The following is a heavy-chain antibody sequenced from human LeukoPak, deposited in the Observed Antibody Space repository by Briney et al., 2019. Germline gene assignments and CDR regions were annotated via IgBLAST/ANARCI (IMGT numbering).Heavy chain of an antibody. Sequence: GESLKISCKGSGYSFTSYWISWVRQMPGKGLEWMGRIDPSDSYTNYSPSFQGQVTISADKSISTAYLQWSSLKASDTAMYYCARPGYSGYDFSSVDYFDYWGQGTLVTVSS. CDR3: ARPGYSGYDFSSVDYFDY. V-gene: IGHV5-10-1*04. CDR1: GYSFTSYW. D-gene: IGHD5-12*01. CDR2: IDPSDSYT. J-gene: IGHJ4*02.